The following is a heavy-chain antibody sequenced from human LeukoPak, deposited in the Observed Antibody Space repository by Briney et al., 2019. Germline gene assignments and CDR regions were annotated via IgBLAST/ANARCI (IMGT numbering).Heavy chain of an antibody. J-gene: IGHJ3*02. CDR2: IYYSGST. CDR3: ARAGFPGVLDI. V-gene: IGHV4-30-4*08. CDR1: GGSLSSGDYY. D-gene: IGHD1-14*01. Sequence: PSQTLSLTCTVSGGSLSSGDYYWSWIRQPPGKGLEWIGYIYYSGSTYYNPSLKSRVTISVDTSKNQFSLKLSSVTAADTAVYYCARAGFPGVLDIWGQGTMVTVSS.